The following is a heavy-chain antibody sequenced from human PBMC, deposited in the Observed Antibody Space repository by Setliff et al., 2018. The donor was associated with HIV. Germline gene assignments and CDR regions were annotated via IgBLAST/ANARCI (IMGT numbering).Heavy chain of an antibody. CDR1: NASISTVSYY. CDR2: IYYSGST. V-gene: IGHV4-39*07. D-gene: IGHD2-15*01. Sequence: TSETLSLTCDVSNASISTVSYYWGWLRQPPGKGLEWIGTIYYSGSTNYNPSLKSRLTVSIDTSKNHLSLKVISVSVADTAMYFCARGKDPGLYFDNWRQGALVTVSS. CDR3: ARGKDPGLYFDN. J-gene: IGHJ4*02.